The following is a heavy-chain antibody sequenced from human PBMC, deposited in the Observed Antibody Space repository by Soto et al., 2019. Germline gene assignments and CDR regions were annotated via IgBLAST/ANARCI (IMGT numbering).Heavy chain of an antibody. V-gene: IGHV3-33*03. Sequence: GGSLRLSCAASGFDFSDHGMHWVRQAPGEGPGWVTVISYDGTAKYYKESVKGRFTTSRDNSKKTLYLQIDSLRVEDTAVYYCAKDEGRFLRNYFNYGIDVWGLGTTVTVSS. D-gene: IGHD3-3*01. CDR2: ISYDGTAK. CDR3: AKDEGRFLRNYFNYGIDV. CDR1: GFDFSDHG. J-gene: IGHJ6*02.